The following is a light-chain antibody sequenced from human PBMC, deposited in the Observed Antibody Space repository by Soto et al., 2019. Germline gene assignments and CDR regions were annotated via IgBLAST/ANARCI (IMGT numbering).Light chain of an antibody. CDR3: QHYFSSSIT. Sequence: SVLKQPRATLYWSPGERASLSCGASQIVGSSHLAWYQQKPGLAPRLLIYDVSIRATGIPERFSGSGSGSDFTLTISRLEPEDFAVYYCQHYFSSSITFGQGRLLAI. CDR1: QIVGSSH. CDR2: DVS. J-gene: IGKJ5*01. V-gene: IGKV3D-20*01.